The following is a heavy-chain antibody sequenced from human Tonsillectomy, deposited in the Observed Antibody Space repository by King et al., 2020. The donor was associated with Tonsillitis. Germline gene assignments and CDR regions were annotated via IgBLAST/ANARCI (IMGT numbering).Heavy chain of an antibody. CDR2: ISSSSSYI. CDR1: GFTFSSYS. V-gene: IGHV3-21*01. D-gene: IGHD3-3*01. CDR3: ARDGRFLEWLSPHYFDY. Sequence: QLVQSGGGLVKPGGSLRLSCAASGFTFSSYSMNWVRQAPGKGLEWVSSISSSSSYIYYADSVKGRFTISRDNAKNSLYLQMNSLRAEDTAVYYCARDGRFLEWLSPHYFDYWGQGTLVTVSS. J-gene: IGHJ4*02.